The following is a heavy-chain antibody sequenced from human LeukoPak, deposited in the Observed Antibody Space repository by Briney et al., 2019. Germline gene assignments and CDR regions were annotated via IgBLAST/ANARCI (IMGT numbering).Heavy chain of an antibody. D-gene: IGHD2-15*01. CDR2: FDPEDGET. Sequence: ASVKVSCKVSGYTLTELSMHWVRQAPGKGLEWMGGFDPEDGETIYAQKFQGRVTMTEDTSTDTAYMELSSLRSEDTAVYYCATSKSYCSGGSCYGFDYWGQGTLVTVSS. J-gene: IGHJ4*02. CDR1: GYTLTELS. V-gene: IGHV1-24*01. CDR3: ATSKSYCSGGSCYGFDY.